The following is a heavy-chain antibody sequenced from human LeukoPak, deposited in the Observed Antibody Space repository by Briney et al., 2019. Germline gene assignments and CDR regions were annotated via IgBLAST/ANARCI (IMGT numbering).Heavy chain of an antibody. V-gene: IGHV3-48*03. Sequence: GGSLRLSCAASGFTFSSYEMNWVRQAPGKGLEWVSYISSSGSTIYYADSVKGRFTISRDNSKNTLYLQMNSLRAEDTAVYYCARGGAKNQGSSGPFDYWGQGTLVTVSS. J-gene: IGHJ4*02. CDR3: ARGGAKNQGSSGPFDY. CDR2: ISSSGSTI. CDR1: GFTFSSYE. D-gene: IGHD6-19*01.